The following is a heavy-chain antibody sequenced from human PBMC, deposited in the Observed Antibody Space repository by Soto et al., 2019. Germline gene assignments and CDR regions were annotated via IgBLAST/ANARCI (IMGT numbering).Heavy chain of an antibody. J-gene: IGHJ6*02. CDR3: ARSDYSTSSYYYALDA. D-gene: IGHD6-6*01. CDR2: MYSTGTM. CDR1: GFSVSGSY. V-gene: IGHV3-53*01. Sequence: EVHLVDSGGALIQPGGSLRLSCAVSGFSVSGSYMSWVRQAPGKGLEWVSGMYSTGTMKYAASVRGRFTISRDSYNDTLFLQMTNLGADDTAVYYCARSDYSTSSYYYALDAWGRGTAVTVSS.